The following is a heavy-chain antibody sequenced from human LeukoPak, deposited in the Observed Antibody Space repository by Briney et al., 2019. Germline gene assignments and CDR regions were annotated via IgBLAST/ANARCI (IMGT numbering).Heavy chain of an antibody. CDR2: IYSGGST. Sequence: GGSLRLSCAASGFTVSSNYMSWVRQAPGKGLEWVSVIYSGGSTYYADSVKGRFTISRDNSKNTLYLQMNSLRAEDTAVYYCARDPGIAAPYDAFDIWGQGTMVTVSS. CDR3: ARDPGIAAPYDAFDI. D-gene: IGHD6-13*01. J-gene: IGHJ3*02. V-gene: IGHV3-53*05. CDR1: GFTVSSNY.